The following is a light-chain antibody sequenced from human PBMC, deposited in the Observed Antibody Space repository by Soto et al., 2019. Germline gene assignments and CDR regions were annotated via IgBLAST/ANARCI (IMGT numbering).Light chain of an antibody. CDR3: FPFTTTSTHV. CDR1: SSDVGGYNY. J-gene: IGLJ1*01. CDR2: EVS. V-gene: IGLV2-14*01. Sequence: QSALTQPASVSGSPGQSITISCTGTSSDVGGYNYVSWYQQHPGKAPKLMIYEVSNRPSGVSNRFSASKSGNTASLTISGLQAEDEAEYFCFPFTTTSTHVFGTGTKVTVL.